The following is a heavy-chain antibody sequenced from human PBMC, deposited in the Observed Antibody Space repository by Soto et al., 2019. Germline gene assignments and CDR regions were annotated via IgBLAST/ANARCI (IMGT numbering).Heavy chain of an antibody. CDR3: ARLGPTGVGRDY. Sequence: QVQLVQSGAEVKKPGSSVKVSCKASGGTFSSYTISWVRQAPGQGLEWMGRIIPILGIANYAQKFQGRVTITADKSTSTAYMELSSLRSEDTAVYYCARLGPTGVGRDYWGQGTLVTVSS. CDR1: GGTFSSYT. V-gene: IGHV1-69*02. D-gene: IGHD7-27*01. J-gene: IGHJ4*02. CDR2: IIPILGIA.